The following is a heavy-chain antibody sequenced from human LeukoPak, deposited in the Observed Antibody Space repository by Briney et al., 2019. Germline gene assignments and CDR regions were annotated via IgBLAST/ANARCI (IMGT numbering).Heavy chain of an antibody. J-gene: IGHJ4*02. V-gene: IGHV1-2*02. D-gene: IGHD2-2*01. CDR2: INPNSGGT. CDR1: GYTFTGYY. Sequence: ASVKVSCKASGYTFTGYYMHWVRQAPGQGLEWMGWINPNSGGTNYAQKFQGGVTMTRDTSISTAYMELSRLRSDDTAVYYCARDILYCSGTSCQDYWGQGTLVTVSS. CDR3: ARDILYCSGTSCQDY.